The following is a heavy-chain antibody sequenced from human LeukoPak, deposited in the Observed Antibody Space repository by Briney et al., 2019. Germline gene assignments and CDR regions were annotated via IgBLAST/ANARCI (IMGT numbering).Heavy chain of an antibody. CDR2: ISYSGST. CDR1: GGSISTYS. J-gene: IGHJ2*01. Sequence: SETLSLTCTVSGGSISTYSWSWIRQPPGKGLEWIGYISYSGSTSYNPSLRSRVTISVDTSKNQFSLKLSSVTAADTAVYYCATDGNFDLWGRGTLVTVSS. V-gene: IGHV4-59*01. D-gene: IGHD1-26*01. CDR3: ATDGNFDL.